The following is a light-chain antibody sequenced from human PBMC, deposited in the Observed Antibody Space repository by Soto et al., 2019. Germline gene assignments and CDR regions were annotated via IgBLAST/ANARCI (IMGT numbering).Light chain of an antibody. Sequence: QSALTQPASVSGSPGQSITISCTGTSNDVGSYNLVSWYQQHPGKAPKVMIYEGSKRPSGVSDRFSGSKSGNTASLTISGLQTEDEADYYCCSYAGSRTYVFGPGTKLTVL. J-gene: IGLJ1*01. CDR1: SNDVGSYNL. V-gene: IGLV2-23*01. CDR2: EGS. CDR3: CSYAGSRTYV.